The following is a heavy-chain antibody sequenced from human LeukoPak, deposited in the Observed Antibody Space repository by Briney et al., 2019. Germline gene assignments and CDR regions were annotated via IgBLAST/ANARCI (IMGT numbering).Heavy chain of an antibody. V-gene: IGHV3-7*04. J-gene: IGHJ2*01. CDR3: ARDSGLRAFDL. Sequence: GGSLRLSCAASGFPFSVYWMSWARQAPGKGLEWVANIKQDGSEKYYVGSVKGRFTISRDNAKNSLHLQMNSLRAEDTAVYYCARDSGLRAFDLWGRGALVTVSS. D-gene: IGHD3-10*01. CDR2: IKQDGSEK. CDR1: GFPFSVYW.